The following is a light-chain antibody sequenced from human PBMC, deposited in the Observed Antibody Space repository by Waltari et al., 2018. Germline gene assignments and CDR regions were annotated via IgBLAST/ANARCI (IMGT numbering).Light chain of an antibody. Sequence: DIQMTQSPSSLSASVGDRVTITCRAGQSISSHLNWYQQKPGEAPKLLIFAASSLKSGVPSRFSGSGTGTDFTLTINSLQPEDFATYYCQQTYSPPRTFGQGTKVEVK. CDR1: QSISSH. J-gene: IGKJ1*01. CDR3: QQTYSPPRT. V-gene: IGKV1-39*01. CDR2: AAS.